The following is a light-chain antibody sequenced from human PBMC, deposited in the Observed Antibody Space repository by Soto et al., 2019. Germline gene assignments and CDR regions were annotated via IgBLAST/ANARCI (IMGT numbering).Light chain of an antibody. CDR1: QSISRF. CDR2: AAS. V-gene: IGKV3-15*01. Sequence: EIVMTQSPATLSVSPGERATLSCRASQSISRFLAWYQQKPGQAPRLLIYAASTRATGIPARFSGSGSGTEFILTISSLQSEDFAVYYCQQYNNWPPWTFGQGTKVEIK. CDR3: QQYNNWPPWT. J-gene: IGKJ1*01.